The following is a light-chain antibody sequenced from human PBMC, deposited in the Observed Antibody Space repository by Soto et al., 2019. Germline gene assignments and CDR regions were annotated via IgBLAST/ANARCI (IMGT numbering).Light chain of an antibody. CDR3: QQYKTFWT. CDR2: DVS. V-gene: IGKV1-5*01. Sequence: DIQMTQSPSTLSASVVDRVTITCRASQSISSWLAWYQQKPGKAPKLLMYDVSSLESGVPSRFSGSGSGTEFTLTIASLQPDDFATYYCQQYKTFWTFGQGTKVDIK. CDR1: QSISSW. J-gene: IGKJ1*01.